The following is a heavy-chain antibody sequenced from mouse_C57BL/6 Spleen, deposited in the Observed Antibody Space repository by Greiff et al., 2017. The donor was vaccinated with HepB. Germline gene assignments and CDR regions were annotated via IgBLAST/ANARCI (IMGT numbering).Heavy chain of an antibody. CDR2: INPNNGGT. J-gene: IGHJ1*03. CDR1: GYTFTHYY. V-gene: IGHV1-26*01. D-gene: IGHD2-4*01. Sequence: VQLQQSGPELVKPGASVKISCKASGYTFTHYYMNWVKQSHGKSLEWIGDINPNNGGTSYNQKFKGKATLTVDKSSSTAYMELRSLTSEDSAVYYGARRGLYWYFDVWGTGTTVTVSS. CDR3: ARRGLYWYFDV.